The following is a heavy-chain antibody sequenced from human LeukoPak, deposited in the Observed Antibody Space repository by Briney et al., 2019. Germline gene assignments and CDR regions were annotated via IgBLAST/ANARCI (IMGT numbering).Heavy chain of an antibody. V-gene: IGHV3-48*01. Sequence: GGSLRLSCAVSGLTFSNLKMNWVRQAPGKGLEWVSYISAGGRTTFYADSVTGRFTISRDDSKNTLYLQMNSLKTEDTAVYYCTTAGIAVAGLDYWGQGTLVTVSS. CDR1: GLTFSNLK. J-gene: IGHJ4*02. D-gene: IGHD6-19*01. CDR3: TTAGIAVAGLDY. CDR2: ISAGGRTT.